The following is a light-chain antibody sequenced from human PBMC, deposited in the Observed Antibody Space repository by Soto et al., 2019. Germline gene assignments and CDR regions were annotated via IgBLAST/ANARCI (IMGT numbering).Light chain of an antibody. CDR1: QSVYSY. CDR3: QQRSNWPIT. Sequence: EIVLTQSPATLSLSPGERATLSCRASQSVYSYLAWYQQKPGQAPRLLIYDTSNRATGIPARFSGSGSGTDFPLPISSPGAEGFAVYYCQQRSNWPITFGQGTRLEIK. V-gene: IGKV3-11*01. CDR2: DTS. J-gene: IGKJ5*01.